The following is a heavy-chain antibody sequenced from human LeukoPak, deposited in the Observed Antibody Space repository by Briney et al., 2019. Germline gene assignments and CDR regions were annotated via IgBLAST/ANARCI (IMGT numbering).Heavy chain of an antibody. CDR2: ISSSGSTI. J-gene: IGHJ4*02. CDR1: GFTFSDYY. D-gene: IGHD1-14*01. V-gene: IGHV3-11*01. Sequence: GGSLRPSCAASGFTFSDYYMSWIRQAPGKGLERVSYISSSGSTIYYADSAKGRFTISRDNAKNSLYLQMNSLRAEDTAVYYCAGGNPGLHFDYWGQGTLVTVSS. CDR3: AGGNPGLHFDY.